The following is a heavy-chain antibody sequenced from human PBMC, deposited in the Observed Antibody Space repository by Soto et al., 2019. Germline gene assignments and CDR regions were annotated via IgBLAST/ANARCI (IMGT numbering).Heavy chain of an antibody. CDR2: IYYSGST. J-gene: IGHJ6*02. CDR1: GFSVSSGSYY. CDR3: AREGIAVAGLYYYGMDV. Sequence: SDTLSLTCPFSGFSVSSGSYYWSWIRQPPGKGLEWIGYIYYSGSTNYNPSLKSRVTISVDTSKNQFSLKLSSVTAADTAVYYCAREGIAVAGLYYYGMDVWGQGTTVT. V-gene: IGHV4-61*01. D-gene: IGHD6-19*01.